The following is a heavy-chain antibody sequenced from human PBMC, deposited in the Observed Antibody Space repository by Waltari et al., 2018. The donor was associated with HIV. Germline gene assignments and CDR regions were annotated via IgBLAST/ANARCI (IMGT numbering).Heavy chain of an antibody. Sequence: QVQLVQSGAEVKKPGASVKVSCKASGYTFIDYYMPWVRQAPGQGLEGMGRINPNSGVTNCAQKFQGRVTMTTDTSITTAYMELSRLRSDDTAVYYCAKVGEISNWYFDLWGRGTLVTVSS. CDR1: GYTFIDYY. D-gene: IGHD2-21*01. CDR3: AKVGEISNWYFDL. V-gene: IGHV1-2*06. J-gene: IGHJ2*01. CDR2: INPNSGVT.